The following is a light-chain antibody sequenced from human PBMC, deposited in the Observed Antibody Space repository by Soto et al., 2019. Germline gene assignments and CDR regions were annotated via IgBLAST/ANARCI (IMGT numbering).Light chain of an antibody. V-gene: IGKV3D-20*01. CDR1: QSVRSNY. CDR2: DAS. CDR3: QQFGSSPRT. Sequence: EIVLTQFPATLSLSPGERVTLSCGASQSVRSNYIAWYQQKPGLAPRLLIYDASSRATGISDRFSGSGSGTDFTLTITRLEPEDFAVYYCQQFGSSPRTFGQGTKVEIK. J-gene: IGKJ1*01.